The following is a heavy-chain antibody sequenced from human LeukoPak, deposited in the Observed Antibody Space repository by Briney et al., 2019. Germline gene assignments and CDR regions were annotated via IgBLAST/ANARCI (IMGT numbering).Heavy chain of an antibody. Sequence: PGGSLRLSCAASGFTVSSNYMSWVRQAPGKGLEWVSVIYSGGSTYYADSVKGRFTISRDNSENTLYLQMNSLRAEDTAVYYCASEVAAAATPLDYYYYYGMDVWGQGTTVTVSS. CDR2: IYSGGST. D-gene: IGHD6-13*01. J-gene: IGHJ6*02. CDR3: ASEVAAAATPLDYYYYYGMDV. CDR1: GFTVSSNY. V-gene: IGHV3-66*01.